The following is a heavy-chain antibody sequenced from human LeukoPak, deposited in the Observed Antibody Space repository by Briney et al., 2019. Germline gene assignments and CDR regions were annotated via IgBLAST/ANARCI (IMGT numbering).Heavy chain of an antibody. Sequence: GGSLRLSFAASGFNFSSYSMNWVRQAPGKRPEWVSAISSTSRYIYYVDSVKGRFTISRDNAKNSLYLQMNSLRAEDTAVYYCVRALNYDILTGYQTLYYYYYIDVWGKGTTVTVSS. J-gene: IGHJ6*03. CDR3: VRALNYDILTGYQTLYYYYYIDV. CDR1: GFNFSSYS. CDR2: ISSTSRYI. D-gene: IGHD3-9*01. V-gene: IGHV3-21*01.